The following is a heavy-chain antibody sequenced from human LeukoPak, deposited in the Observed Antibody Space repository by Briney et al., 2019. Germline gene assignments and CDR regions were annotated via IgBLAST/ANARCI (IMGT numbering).Heavy chain of an antibody. CDR3: ASLYDSSGYYADY. CDR2: IYTGGST. Sequence: PSETLSLTCTVSGGSISSYYWSWIRQPAGKGLEWIGRIYTGGSTNYNPSLKSRVTISVDKSKNQFSLKLSSVTAADTAVYYCASLYDSSGYYADYWGQGTLVTVSS. D-gene: IGHD3-22*01. CDR1: GGSISSYY. V-gene: IGHV4-4*07. J-gene: IGHJ4*02.